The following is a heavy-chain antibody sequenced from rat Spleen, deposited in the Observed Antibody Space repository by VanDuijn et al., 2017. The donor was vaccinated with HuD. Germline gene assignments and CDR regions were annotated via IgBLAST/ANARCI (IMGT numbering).Heavy chain of an antibody. Sequence: EVQLVESGGGLVQPGRSLKLSCAASGFTLSDYYMAWVRQVPTKGLEWSATINYDGSSTYYRDSVKGRFTISRDNAKSTLYLQMDSLRSEDTATYYCARSVFDYWGQGVMVTVSS. V-gene: IGHV5-7*01. CDR2: INYDGSST. J-gene: IGHJ2*01. CDR3: ARSVFDY. CDR1: GFTLSDYY.